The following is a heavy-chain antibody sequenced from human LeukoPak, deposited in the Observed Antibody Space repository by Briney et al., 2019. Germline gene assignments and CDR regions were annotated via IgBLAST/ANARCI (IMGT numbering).Heavy chain of an antibody. V-gene: IGHV3-33*01. CDR1: GSTFSSYG. D-gene: IGHD2-2*01. CDR3: ARAYCSSTSCYYDAFDL. Sequence: GGSLRLSCAASGSTFSSYGMHWVRQAPGKGLEWVAVIWYDGSNKYYADSVKGRFTISRDNSKNTLYLQMNSLRAEDTAVYYCARAYCSSTSCYYDAFDLWGQGTMVTVSS. CDR2: IWYDGSNK. J-gene: IGHJ3*01.